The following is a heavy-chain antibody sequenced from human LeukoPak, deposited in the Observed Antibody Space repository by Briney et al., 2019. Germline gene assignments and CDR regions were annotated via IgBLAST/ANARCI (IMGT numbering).Heavy chain of an antibody. CDR3: LSDYGDLEDI. CDR2: ISSSSSTI. Sequence: PGGSLRLSCAASGFMFSSYSMNWVRQAPGKGLEWVSYISSSSSTIYYADSVKGRFTISRDNAKNSLYLQMNSLRAEDTAVYYCLSDYGDLEDIWGQGTMVTVSS. J-gene: IGHJ3*02. V-gene: IGHV3-48*04. CDR1: GFMFSSYS. D-gene: IGHD4-17*01.